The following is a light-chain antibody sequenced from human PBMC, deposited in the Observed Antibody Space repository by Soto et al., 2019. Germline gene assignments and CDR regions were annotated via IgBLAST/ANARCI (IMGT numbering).Light chain of an antibody. CDR1: SSNVGNNY. CDR2: ENK. CDR3: ATWDTTLIAGV. J-gene: IGLJ2*01. V-gene: IGLV1-51*01. Sequence: QSVLTQPPSVSAAPGQKVTISCSGSSSNVGNNYVSWYQQVPGTAPKLLIFENKKRPSGIPDRFSGSTSGTSATLGITGLQTGDEADYYCATWDTTLIAGVFGGGTKVTVL.